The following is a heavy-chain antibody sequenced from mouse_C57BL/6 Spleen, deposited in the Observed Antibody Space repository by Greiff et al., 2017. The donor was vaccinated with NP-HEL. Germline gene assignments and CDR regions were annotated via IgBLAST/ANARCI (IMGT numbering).Heavy chain of an antibody. Sequence: QVQLQQPGAELVKPGASVKLSCKASGYTFTSYWMHWVKQRPGQGLEWIGMIHPNSGSTNYNEKFKSKATLTVDKSSSTAYMQLSSLTSEDSAVYYGARSGDCYPPAWFAYWGQGTLVTVSA. J-gene: IGHJ3*01. CDR2: IHPNSGST. D-gene: IGHD2-3*01. V-gene: IGHV1-64*01. CDR3: ARSGDCYPPAWFAY. CDR1: GYTFTSYW.